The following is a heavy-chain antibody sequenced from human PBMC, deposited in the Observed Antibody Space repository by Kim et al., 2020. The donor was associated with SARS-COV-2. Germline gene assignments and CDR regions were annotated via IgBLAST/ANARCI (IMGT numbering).Heavy chain of an antibody. CDR3: TTFGYYGSGSPDWFDP. J-gene: IGHJ5*02. CDR2: IKSKTDGGTT. Sequence: GGSLRLSCAASGFTFSNAWMSWVRQAPGKGLEWVGRIKSKTDGGTTDYAAPVKGRFTISRDDPKNTLYLQMNSLKTEDTAVYYCTTFGYYGSGSPDWFDPWGQGTLVTVSS. D-gene: IGHD3-10*01. CDR1: GFTFSNAW. V-gene: IGHV3-15*01.